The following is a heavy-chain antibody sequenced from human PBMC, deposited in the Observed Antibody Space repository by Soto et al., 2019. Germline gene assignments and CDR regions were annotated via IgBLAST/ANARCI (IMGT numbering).Heavy chain of an antibody. D-gene: IGHD4-17*01. CDR3: ARDTGYGDYVTAFDI. Sequence: GGSLRLSCAASGFTFSSYGMHWVRQAPGKGLEWVAVIWYDGSNKYYADSVKGRFTISRDNSKNTLYLQMNSLRAEDTAVYYCARDTGYGDYVTAFDIWGQGTMVTVSS. V-gene: IGHV3-33*01. CDR2: IWYDGSNK. CDR1: GFTFSSYG. J-gene: IGHJ3*02.